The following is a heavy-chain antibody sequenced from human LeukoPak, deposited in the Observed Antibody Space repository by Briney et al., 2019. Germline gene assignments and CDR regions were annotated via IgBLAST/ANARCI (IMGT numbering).Heavy chain of an antibody. CDR1: GFTLSSYA. CDR2: ISYDGSNK. D-gene: IGHD5-24*01. CDR3: ARGRDGYNYGGLDY. Sequence: PGRSPRLSCAASGFTLSSYAIHWVRQAPGKGLEWVAVISYDGSNKYYADSVKGRFTISRDNSKNTLYLQMNSLRAEDTAVYYCARGRDGYNYGGLDYWGQGTLVTVSS. V-gene: IGHV3-30*04. J-gene: IGHJ4*02.